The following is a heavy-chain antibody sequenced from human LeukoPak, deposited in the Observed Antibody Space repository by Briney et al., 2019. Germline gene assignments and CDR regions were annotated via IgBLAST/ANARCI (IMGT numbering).Heavy chain of an antibody. CDR1: GGSISSYY. J-gene: IGHJ4*02. CDR2: IYYSGST. CDR3: ARGHSSGWFDFDY. Sequence: SETLSLTCTVSGGSISSYYWSWIRQPPGKGLDWIGYIYYSGSTNYNPSLKSRVTISVDTSKSQFSLKLSSVTAAETAVYYCARGHSSGWFDFDYWGQGTLVTVSS. V-gene: IGHV4-59*08. D-gene: IGHD6-19*01.